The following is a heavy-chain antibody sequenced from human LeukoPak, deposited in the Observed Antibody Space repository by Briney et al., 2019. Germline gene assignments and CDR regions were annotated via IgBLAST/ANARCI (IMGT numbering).Heavy chain of an antibody. J-gene: IGHJ6*02. Sequence: PGGSLRLSCAASGFTFSSNSMNWVRQAPGKGLEWVAVISYDGSNKYYADSVKGRFTISRDNSKNTLYLQMNSLRAEDTAVYYCARDGVVVVAAIYYYYGMDVWGQGTTVTVSS. CDR1: GFTFSSNS. V-gene: IGHV3-30*03. CDR3: ARDGVVVVAAIYYYYGMDV. D-gene: IGHD2-15*01. CDR2: ISYDGSNK.